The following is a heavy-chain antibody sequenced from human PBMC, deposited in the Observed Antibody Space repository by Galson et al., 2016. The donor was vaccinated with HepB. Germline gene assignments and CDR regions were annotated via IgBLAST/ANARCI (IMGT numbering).Heavy chain of an antibody. J-gene: IGHJ4*02. Sequence: SLRLSCAASKFTFSDHYMIWIRQAPGKGLGWVSYISSSGNSIFYADSVRGRFPISRDNAKNTLYLQMRSLRAGDTAVYYCARGGIVGYSYYFDFWGQGTPVTVSS. V-gene: IGHV3-11*01. D-gene: IGHD2-15*01. CDR2: ISSSGNSI. CDR1: KFTFSDHY. CDR3: ARGGIVGYSYYFDF.